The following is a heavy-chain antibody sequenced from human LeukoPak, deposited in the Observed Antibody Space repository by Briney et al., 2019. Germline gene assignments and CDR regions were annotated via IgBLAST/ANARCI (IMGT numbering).Heavy chain of an antibody. CDR3: AKEGLRFFDWLLYGGGDFDY. CDR1: GFTFDDYA. V-gene: IGHV3-9*01. CDR2: ISWNSGSI. Sequence: GGSLRLSCAASGFTFDDYAMHCVRQAPGKGLEWVSGISWNSGSIGYADSVKGRFTISRDNAKNSLYLQMNSLRVEDTALYYCAKEGLRFFDWLLYGGGDFDYWGQGTLVTVSS. J-gene: IGHJ4*02. D-gene: IGHD3-9*01.